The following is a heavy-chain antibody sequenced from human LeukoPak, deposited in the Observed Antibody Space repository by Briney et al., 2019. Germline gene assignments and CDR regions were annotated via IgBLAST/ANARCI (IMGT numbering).Heavy chain of an antibody. J-gene: IGHJ6*02. V-gene: IGHV4-34*01. Sequence: SETLSLTCAVYGRSFSGYYWSWIRQPPGKGLEWIGEINHSGSTNYNPSLKSRVTISVDTSKNQFSLKLSSVTAADTAVYYCARAPANYSNYYYYYGMDVWGQGTTVTVSS. CDR2: INHSGST. CDR3: ARAPANYSNYYYYYGMDV. D-gene: IGHD4-11*01. CDR1: GRSFSGYY.